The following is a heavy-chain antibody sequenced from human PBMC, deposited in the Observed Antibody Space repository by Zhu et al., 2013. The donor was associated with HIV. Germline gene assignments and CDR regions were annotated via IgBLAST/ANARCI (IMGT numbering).Heavy chain of an antibody. J-gene: IGHJ6*02. CDR1: GYTFTGYY. D-gene: IGHD2-2*01. CDR2: IIPIFGTA. Sequence: QVQLVQSGAEVKKPGASVKVSCKASGYTFTGYYMHWVRQAPGQGLEWMGGIIPIFGTANYAQKFQGRVTITADESTSTAYMELSSLRSEDTAVYYCARVRLDIVVVPAAIDGMDVWGQGTTGHRLL. CDR3: ARVRLDIVVVPAAIDGMDV. V-gene: IGHV1-69*01.